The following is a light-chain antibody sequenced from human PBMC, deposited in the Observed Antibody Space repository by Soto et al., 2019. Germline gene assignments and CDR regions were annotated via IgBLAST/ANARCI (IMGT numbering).Light chain of an antibody. CDR1: QSVNSN. CDR3: QQRSNWPIT. V-gene: IGKV3-11*01. CDR2: DAS. J-gene: IGKJ5*01. Sequence: EILMTQSPVTLSVSPGAXATLSCRASQSVNSNLAWSQQKPGQAPRILIYDASNRATGIPARFSGSGSGTDFTLTISSLEPEDVAVYYCQQRSNWPITLGQGTRLEIK.